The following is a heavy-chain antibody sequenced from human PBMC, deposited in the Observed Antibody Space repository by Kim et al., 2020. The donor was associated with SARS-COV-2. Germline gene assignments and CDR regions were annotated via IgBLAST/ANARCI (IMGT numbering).Heavy chain of an antibody. Sequence: GGSKYYADSVKGRITISIDNSKTTLYLQMNSLRAEDTAVYYCARGLWFGDWGQGTLVTVSS. J-gene: IGHJ4*02. V-gene: IGHV3-53*01. D-gene: IGHD3-10*01. CDR2: GGSK. CDR3: ARGLWFGD.